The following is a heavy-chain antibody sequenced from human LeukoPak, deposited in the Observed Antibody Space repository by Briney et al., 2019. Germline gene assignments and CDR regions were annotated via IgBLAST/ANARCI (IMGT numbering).Heavy chain of an antibody. CDR1: GFTFSSYG. D-gene: IGHD3-10*01. Sequence: GGSLRLSCAASGFTFSSYGMHWVRRAPGKGLEWVAVIWYDGSNKYYADSVKGRFTISRDNSKNTLYLQMNSLRAEDTAVYYCARVRGIWYFDLWGRGTLVTVSS. V-gene: IGHV3-33*01. CDR3: ARVRGIWYFDL. J-gene: IGHJ2*01. CDR2: IWYDGSNK.